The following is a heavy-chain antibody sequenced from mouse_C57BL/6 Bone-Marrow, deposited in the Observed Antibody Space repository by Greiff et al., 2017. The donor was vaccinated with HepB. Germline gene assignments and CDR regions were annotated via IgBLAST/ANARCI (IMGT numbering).Heavy chain of an antibody. D-gene: IGHD2-4*01. Sequence: VKLMESGPGLVQPSQSLSITCTVSGFSLTSYGVHWVRQSPGKGLEWLGVIWSGGSTDYNAAFISRLSISKDNSKSQVFFKMNSLQADDTAIYYCARTGIYYDYAYYFDYWGQGTTLTVSS. V-gene: IGHV2-2*01. CDR1: GFSLTSYG. J-gene: IGHJ2*01. CDR3: ARTGIYYDYAYYFDY. CDR2: IWSGGST.